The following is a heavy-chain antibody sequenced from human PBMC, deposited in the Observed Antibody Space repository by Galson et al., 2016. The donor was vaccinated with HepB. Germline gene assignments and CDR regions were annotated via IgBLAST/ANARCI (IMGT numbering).Heavy chain of an antibody. Sequence: SVKVSCKASGSTFNVYFVHWVRQAPGQGLEWMGIINPNGGSTSYAQKFQGRVTMTRDTSTSTVYMELRSLSSEDTAVYYCAGDPCGGDCYSPYRFYYYDMDVWGQGTTVTVSS. D-gene: IGHD2-21*02. J-gene: IGHJ6*02. CDR3: AGDPCGGDCYSPYRFYYYDMDV. CDR2: INPNGGST. CDR1: GSTFNVYF. V-gene: IGHV1-46*02.